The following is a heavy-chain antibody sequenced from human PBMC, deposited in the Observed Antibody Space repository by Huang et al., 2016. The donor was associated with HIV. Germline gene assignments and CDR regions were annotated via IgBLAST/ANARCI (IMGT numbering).Heavy chain of an antibody. CDR1: GYTFDSSG. V-gene: IGHV1-18*04. D-gene: IGHD6-19*01. J-gene: IGHJ4*02. CDR2: CGPHSGKT. CDR3: ARDATGYGTGWSTEFDY. Sequence: HVQLVQSGADVKKPGASVKVSCKASGYTFDSSGINWVRQARGQGLGWMGWCGPHSGKTTHAPQLQGRVTMTPDTTTSTAYVELRILTSDDTVVYYCARDATGYGTGWSTEFDYWGQGTLVTVSS.